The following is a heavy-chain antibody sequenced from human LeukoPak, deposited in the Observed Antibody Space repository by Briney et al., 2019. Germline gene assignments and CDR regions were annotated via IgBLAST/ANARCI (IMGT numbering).Heavy chain of an antibody. J-gene: IGHJ4*02. CDR3: ATYRQVLLPFES. Sequence: QASETLSLTCTVSGDSISSSSSYWGWIRQPPGEGLEWVSSIFPSGGEIHYADSVRGRFTISRDNSKSTLSLQMNSLRAEDTAIYYCATYRQVLLPFESWGQGTLVTVSS. V-gene: IGHV3-23*01. CDR1: GDSISSSSSY. D-gene: IGHD2-8*02. CDR2: IFPSGGEI.